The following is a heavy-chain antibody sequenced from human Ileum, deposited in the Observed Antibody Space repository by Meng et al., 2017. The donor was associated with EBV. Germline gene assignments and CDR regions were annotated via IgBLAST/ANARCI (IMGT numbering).Heavy chain of an antibody. D-gene: IGHD3-22*01. V-gene: IGHV4-4*02. CDR3: ASSDYYRSDY. J-gene: IGHJ4*02. CDR2: TSHSGST. Sequence: QVQLQQSGPGVVKPSETLSLTCAVSGGSISRSDWWSWVRQPPGKGLEWIGETSHSGSTNYSPSLKGRVTISLDKSKNQLSLKLNSVTAADTAVYYCASSDYYRSDYWGQGTLVTVSS. CDR1: GGSISRSDW.